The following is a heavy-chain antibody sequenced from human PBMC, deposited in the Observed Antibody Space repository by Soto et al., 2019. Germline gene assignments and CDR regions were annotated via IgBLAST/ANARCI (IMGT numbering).Heavy chain of an antibody. CDR2: ISYDGSNK. J-gene: IGHJ6*02. CDR3: ARDIKDHYYGSGSYDYGMDV. Sequence: RLGCAASGERVSISAMRWFCQAPGKGLEWVAVISYDGSNKYYADSVRGRFTISRDNSKNTLYLQMNSLRAEDTAVYYCARDIKDHYYGSGSYDYGMDVWGQGTMVTVSS. D-gene: IGHD3-10*01. CDR1: GERVSISA. V-gene: IGHV3-30-3*01.